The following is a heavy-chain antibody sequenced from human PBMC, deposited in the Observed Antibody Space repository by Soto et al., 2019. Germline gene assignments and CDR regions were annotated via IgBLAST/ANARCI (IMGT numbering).Heavy chain of an antibody. CDR3: ARDSGGSH. D-gene: IGHD6-19*01. J-gene: IGHJ1*01. V-gene: IGHV3-30-3*01. CDR2: ISYDGSNK. Sequence: QVQLVESGGGVVQPGRSLRLSCAASGFTFSSYAMHWVRQAPGKGLEWVAVISYDGSNKYYADSVKGRFTISRENSKNTLYLQMNSLRAEDTAVYYCARDSGGSHWGQGTLVTVSS. CDR1: GFTFSSYA.